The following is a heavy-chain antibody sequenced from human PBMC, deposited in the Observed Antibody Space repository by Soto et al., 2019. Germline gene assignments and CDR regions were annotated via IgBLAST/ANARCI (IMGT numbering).Heavy chain of an antibody. CDR2: MNPNSGNT. Sequence: ASVKVSCKASGYTFTSYDINWVRQATGQGLEWMGWMNPNSGNTGYAQKFQGRVTMTRNTSISTAYMELSSLRSEDTAVYYCVRDLGCISTSCHAHFDCRGQGTLVTVSS. V-gene: IGHV1-8*01. CDR1: GYTFTSYD. CDR3: VRDLGCISTSCHAHFDC. J-gene: IGHJ4*02. D-gene: IGHD2-2*01.